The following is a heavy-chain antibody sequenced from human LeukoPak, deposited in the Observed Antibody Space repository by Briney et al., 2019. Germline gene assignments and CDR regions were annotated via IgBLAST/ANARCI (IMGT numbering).Heavy chain of an antibody. J-gene: IGHJ3*02. D-gene: IGHD4-11*01. CDR2: INHSGST. V-gene: IGHV4-34*01. Sequence: SETLFLTCAVHGGSFSGYYWSWIRQPPGKGLEWIGEINHSGSTNYNPSLKSRVTISVDTSKNQFSLKLSSVTAADTAVYYCAISDYNDYVYAFDIWGQGTMVTVSS. CDR1: GGSFSGYY. CDR3: AISDYNDYVYAFDI.